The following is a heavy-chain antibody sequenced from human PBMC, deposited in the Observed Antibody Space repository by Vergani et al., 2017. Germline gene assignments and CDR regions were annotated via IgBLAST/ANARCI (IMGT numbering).Heavy chain of an antibody. J-gene: IGHJ4*02. CDR1: GFTVSSNY. Sequence: EVQLVESGGGLVQPGGSLRLSCAASGFTVSSNYMSWVRQAPGKGLEWVSVIYSGGSIYYADSVKGRFTISGDNAKNSLYLQMNSLRAEETAVYYCARDTVAGGDYWGQGTLVTVSS. V-gene: IGHV3-66*01. CDR3: ARDTVAGGDY. D-gene: IGHD4-23*01. CDR2: IYSGGSI.